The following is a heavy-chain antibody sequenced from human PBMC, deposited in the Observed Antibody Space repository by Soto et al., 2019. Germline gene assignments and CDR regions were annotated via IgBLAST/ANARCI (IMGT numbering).Heavy chain of an antibody. CDR1: GGTFSSYA. V-gene: IGHV1-69*13. CDR2: IIPIFGTA. CDR3: ARDPGFCGGDCYFDY. Sequence: SVKVSCKASGGTFSSYAISWVRQAPGQGLEWVGGIIPIFGTANYAQKFQGRVTITADESTSTAYMELSSLRSEDTAVYYCARDPGFCGGDCYFDYSGPGILVTVSS. J-gene: IGHJ4*02. D-gene: IGHD2-21*02.